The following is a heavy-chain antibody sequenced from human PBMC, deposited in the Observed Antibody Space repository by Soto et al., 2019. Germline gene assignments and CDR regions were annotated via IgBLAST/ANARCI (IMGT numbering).Heavy chain of an antibody. CDR2: IIPILGIA. D-gene: IGHD2-15*01. V-gene: IGHV1-69*04. CDR1: GGTFSSYT. Sequence: ASVKVSCKASGGTFSSYTISWVRQAPGQGLEWMGRIIPILGIANYAQKFQGRVTITADKSTSTAYMELSSLRSEDTAVYYCARDHCSGGSCYSDRLRAFDIWGQGTMVTVSS. J-gene: IGHJ3*02. CDR3: ARDHCSGGSCYSDRLRAFDI.